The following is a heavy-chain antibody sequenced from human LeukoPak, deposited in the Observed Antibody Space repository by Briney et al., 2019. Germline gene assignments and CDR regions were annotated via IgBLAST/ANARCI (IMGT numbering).Heavy chain of an antibody. Sequence: SETLSLTCTVSGGSISSYYWIWIRQPPGKGLEWIGYIYYSGSTNYNPSLKSRVTISVDTSKNQFSLKLTSVIAADTAVYYCARMVELRWFGELSDYYFDHWGQGTLVTVSS. CDR3: ARMVELRWFGELSDYYFDH. J-gene: IGHJ4*02. CDR1: GGSISSYY. V-gene: IGHV4-59*01. D-gene: IGHD3-10*01. CDR2: IYYSGST.